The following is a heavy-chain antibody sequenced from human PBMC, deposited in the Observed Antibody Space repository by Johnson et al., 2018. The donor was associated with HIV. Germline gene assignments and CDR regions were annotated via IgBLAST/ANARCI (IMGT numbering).Heavy chain of an antibody. CDR3: AKGADYVDYEGAFDI. CDR2: ISGSGGST. CDR1: GFTFSSYA. V-gene: IGHV3-23*04. Sequence: VQLVESGGGLVQPGGSLRLSCAASGFTFSSYAMRWVRQAPGKGLEWVSAISGSGGSTSYADSVKGRFTISRDNSTNTLYLQMNRLRVEHTAVYYCAKGADYVDYEGAFDIWGQGTMVTVSS. D-gene: IGHD4-17*01. J-gene: IGHJ3*02.